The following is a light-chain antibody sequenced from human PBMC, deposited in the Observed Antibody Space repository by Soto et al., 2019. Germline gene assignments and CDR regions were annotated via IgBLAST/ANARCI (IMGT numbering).Light chain of an antibody. CDR1: QGISTW. CDR3: QQYSSYSRT. Sequence: DVQMTQSPSTLSSSEGDGVTITCRASQGISTWLAWYQQKPGTAPKLLIYDASSLESGVPSRFSGSGSGTEFTLTISSLQPDDYATYYCQQYSSYSRTVGQGTKVDIK. V-gene: IGKV1-5*01. CDR2: DAS. J-gene: IGKJ1*01.